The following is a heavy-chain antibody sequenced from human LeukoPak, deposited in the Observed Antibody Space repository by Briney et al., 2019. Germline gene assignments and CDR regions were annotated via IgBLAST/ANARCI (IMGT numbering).Heavy chain of an antibody. CDR3: ARQGMLEEGADY. Sequence: GESLKISCKASGYTFTSYWIGWVHQMPGNGLEWMGIIYPADSDTRYSPSFQGQVTISAGKSISTAYLQWSSLKASDTAMYYCARQGMLEEGADYWGQGTLVTVSS. V-gene: IGHV5-51*07. J-gene: IGHJ4*02. CDR2: IYPADSDT. CDR1: GYTFTSYW. D-gene: IGHD3-16*01.